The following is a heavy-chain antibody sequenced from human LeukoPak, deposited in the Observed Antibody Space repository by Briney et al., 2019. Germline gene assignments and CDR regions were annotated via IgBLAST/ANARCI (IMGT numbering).Heavy chain of an antibody. Sequence: GGSLRLSCAASGFTFSSYSMNWVRQAPGKGLEWVSSISSSSSYIYYADSVKGRFTISRDNAKNSLYLQMNSLRAEDTAVYYCARSGYHDSSGYTFDYWGQGTLVTVSS. V-gene: IGHV3-21*01. J-gene: IGHJ4*02. CDR1: GFTFSSYS. CDR3: ARSGYHDSSGYTFDY. CDR2: ISSSSSYI. D-gene: IGHD3-22*01.